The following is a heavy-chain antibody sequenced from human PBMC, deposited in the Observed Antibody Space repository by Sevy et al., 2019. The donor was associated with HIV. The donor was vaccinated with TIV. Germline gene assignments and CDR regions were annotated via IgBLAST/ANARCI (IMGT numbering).Heavy chain of an antibody. Sequence: GGSLRLSCAASGFASGFTFSSFAMSWVRQLPGKGLEWVSTINGRGGSTYYADSVKGRFTLSRDNSNNALFLQMDSLTPEDTALCHCARPTPRIAPSSAAFFDSWGHGTLVTVSS. D-gene: IGHD6-6*01. CDR3: ARPTPRIAPSSAAFFDS. J-gene: IGHJ4*01. V-gene: IGHV3-23*01. CDR2: INGRGGST. CDR1: GFTFSSFA.